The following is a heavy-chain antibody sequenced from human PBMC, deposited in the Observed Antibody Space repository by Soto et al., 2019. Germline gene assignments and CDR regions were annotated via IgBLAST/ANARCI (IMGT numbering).Heavy chain of an antibody. V-gene: IGHV1-69*12. CDR2: IIPIFGTA. CDR1: GGTFSSYA. CDR3: ARSEDIVRMVYYYYYGMDV. Sequence: QVQLVQSGAEVKKPGSSVKVSCKASGGTFSSYAISWVRQAPGQGLEWMGGIIPIFGTANYAQKFQGRVTITADESTSKAYMELSSLRSEDTAVYYCARSEDIVRMVYYYYYGMDVWGQGTTVTVSS. D-gene: IGHD2-8*01. J-gene: IGHJ6*02.